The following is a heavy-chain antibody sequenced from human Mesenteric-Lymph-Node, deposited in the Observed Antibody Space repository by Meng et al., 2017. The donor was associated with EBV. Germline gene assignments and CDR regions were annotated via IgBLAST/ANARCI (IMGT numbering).Heavy chain of an antibody. D-gene: IGHD6-19*01. Sequence: VELQGSGPGLVRPSGTQPHACGASSDSISIGRWWGWVRQPPGKGLEWIGEISHSGRTTYNPSLKRRDTISADKSKNQFSLKLNSVTAADTAVYYCARSPGWYSFDYWGQGTLVTVSS. CDR2: ISHSGRT. J-gene: IGHJ4*02. CDR1: SDSISIGRW. V-gene: IGHV4-4*02. CDR3: ARSPGWYSFDY.